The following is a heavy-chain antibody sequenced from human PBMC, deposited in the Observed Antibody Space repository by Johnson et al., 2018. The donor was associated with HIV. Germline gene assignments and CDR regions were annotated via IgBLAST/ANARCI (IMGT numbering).Heavy chain of an antibody. V-gene: IGHV3-66*01. CDR1: GFTFSSTY. CDR3: AKAVDTAMTDAFDV. D-gene: IGHD5-18*01. CDR2: LYSGGST. Sequence: VQLVESGGGLVQPGGSLRLSCAASGFTFSSTYMSWVRQAPGKGLEWLSVLYSGGSTYYAASVTGRFTISRDNSKNTPYLQMNSLRAEDTALYYCAKAVDTAMTDAFDVWGHGTMVTVSS. J-gene: IGHJ3*01.